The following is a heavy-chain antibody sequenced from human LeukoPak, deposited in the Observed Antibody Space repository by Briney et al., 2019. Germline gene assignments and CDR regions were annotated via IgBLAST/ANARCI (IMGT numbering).Heavy chain of an antibody. Sequence: PSETLSLTCTVAGGSISSGDYYSSWIRQPPGNGLEWIGYIYYSGSTYYNPSLKSRVTISVDTSKNQFSLKLSSVTAADTAVYYCARVRRHFRTRSHFDYWGQGTLVTVSS. V-gene: IGHV4-30-4*01. CDR3: ARVRRHFRTRSHFDY. CDR1: GGSISSGDYY. CDR2: IYYSGST. J-gene: IGHJ4*02. D-gene: IGHD2-2*01.